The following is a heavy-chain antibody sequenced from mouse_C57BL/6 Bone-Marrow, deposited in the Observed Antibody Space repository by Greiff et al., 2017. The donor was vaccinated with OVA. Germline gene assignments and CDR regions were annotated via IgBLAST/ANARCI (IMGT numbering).Heavy chain of an antibody. CDR3: ARWCDYDVGDYAMDY. J-gene: IGHJ4*01. CDR2: INPSTGGT. Sequence: EVKLMESGPELVKPGASVKISCKASGYSFTGYYMNWVKQSPEKSLEWIGEINPSTGGTTYNQKLKAKSTLTVDKSSSTAYMQLKSLTSEDSAVYYCARWCDYDVGDYAMDYWGQGTSVTVSS. D-gene: IGHD2-4*01. CDR1: GYSFTGYY. V-gene: IGHV1-42*01.